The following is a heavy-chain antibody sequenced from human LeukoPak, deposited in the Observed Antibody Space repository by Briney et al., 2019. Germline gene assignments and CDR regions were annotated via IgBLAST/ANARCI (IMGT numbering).Heavy chain of an antibody. CDR1: ADAITSHYY. V-gene: IGHV4-38-2*02. Sequence: SETLSLTCIVSADAITSHYYWGWIRQPPGKGGKGLEWIASAYHSGANYVNPSLKSRATTSVDTSKSQFYLTLTSVTAADTAVYFCARASFASGSYYFDLWGQGTLITVSS. CDR2: AYHSGAN. D-gene: IGHD3-10*01. J-gene: IGHJ4*02. CDR3: ARASFASGSYYFDL.